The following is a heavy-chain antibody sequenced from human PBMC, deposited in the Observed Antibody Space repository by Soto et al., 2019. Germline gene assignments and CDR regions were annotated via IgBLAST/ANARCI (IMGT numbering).Heavy chain of an antibody. CDR1: GFTFDDYA. J-gene: IGHJ4*02. Sequence: EVQLVESGGGLVQPGRSLRLSCAASGFTFDDYAMHWVRQAPGKGLEWVSGISWNSGSIGYADSVKGRFTISRDNAKNPLYLQMNSLGAEDTALYYCAKGGQLLVEGGGYWGQGTLVTVSS. CDR3: AKGGQLLVEGGGY. V-gene: IGHV3-9*01. D-gene: IGHD2-2*01. CDR2: ISWNSGSI.